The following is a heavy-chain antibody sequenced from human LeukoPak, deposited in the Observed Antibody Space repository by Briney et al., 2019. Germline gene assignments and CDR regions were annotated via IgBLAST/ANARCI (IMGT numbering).Heavy chain of an antibody. Sequence: GGSLRLSCSASGFNFRTRAMHWVRQAPGKGLEWVAMIWRGGNYKYYADSVKGRFSISRDDSRSKLHLQMDSLRTEDTAVYYCAIDPPDSGWAFWSWGQGALVTVSS. CDR3: AIDPPDSGWAFWS. D-gene: IGHD6-19*01. V-gene: IGHV3-33*01. CDR2: IWRGGNYK. CDR1: GFNFRTRA. J-gene: IGHJ5*02.